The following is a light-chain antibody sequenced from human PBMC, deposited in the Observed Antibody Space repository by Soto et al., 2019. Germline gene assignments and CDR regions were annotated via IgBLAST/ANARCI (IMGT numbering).Light chain of an antibody. Sequence: QSALTQPASVSGSPGQSITISCTGTSSDIGGYNYVSWYQQHPGKAPKLMISEVSNRPSGVSNRFSGSKSGNTASLTSSGLQAEDEADYYCSSYTSSSTLYVFGSGTKVTVL. CDR3: SSYTSSSTLYV. CDR1: SSDIGGYNY. CDR2: EVS. V-gene: IGLV2-14*01. J-gene: IGLJ1*01.